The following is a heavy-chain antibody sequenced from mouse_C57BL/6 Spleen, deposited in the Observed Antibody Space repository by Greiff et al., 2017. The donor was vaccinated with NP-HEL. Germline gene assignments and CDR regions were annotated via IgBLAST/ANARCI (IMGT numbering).Heavy chain of an antibody. V-gene: IGHV1-15*01. CDR2: IDPETGGT. CDR1: GYTFTDYE. CDR3: TREGRDAMDY. D-gene: IGHD1-1*01. Sequence: QVQLKQSGAELVRPGASVTLSCKASGYTFTDYEMHWVKQTPVHGLEWIGAIDPETGGTAYNQKFKGKAILTADKSSSTAYMELRSLTSEDSAVYYCTREGRDAMDYGGQGTSVTVSS. J-gene: IGHJ4*01.